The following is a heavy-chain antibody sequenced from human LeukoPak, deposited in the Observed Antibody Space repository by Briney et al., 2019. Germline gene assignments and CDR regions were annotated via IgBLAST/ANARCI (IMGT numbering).Heavy chain of an antibody. V-gene: IGHV1-8*01. CDR2: MNPNSGNT. J-gene: IGHJ5*02. Sequence: ASVKVSCKASGYTFTSYDINWVRQATGQGLEWMGWMNPNSGNTGYAQKFQGRVTMTRNTSISTAYMELSSLRSEDTAVYYCARHLGFIDAGYSYENWFDPWGQGTLVTVSS. CDR1: GYTFTSYD. CDR3: ARHLGFIDAGYSYENWFDP. D-gene: IGHD5-18*01.